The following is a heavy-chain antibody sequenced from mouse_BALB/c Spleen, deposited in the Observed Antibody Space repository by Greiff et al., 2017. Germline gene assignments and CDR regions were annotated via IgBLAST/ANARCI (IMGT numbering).Heavy chain of an antibody. CDR1: GYSITSDYA. J-gene: IGHJ2*01. Sequence: EVKLVESGPGLVKPSQSLSLTCTVTGYSITSDYAWNWIRQFPGNKLEWMGYISYSGSTSYNPSLKSRISITRDTSKNQFFLQLNSVTTEDTATYYCAREVTTFFDYWGQGTTLTVSS. D-gene: IGHD2-1*01. V-gene: IGHV3-2*02. CDR3: AREVTTFFDY. CDR2: ISYSGST.